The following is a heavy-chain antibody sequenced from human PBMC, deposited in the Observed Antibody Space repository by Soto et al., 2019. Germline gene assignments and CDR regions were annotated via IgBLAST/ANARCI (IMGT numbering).Heavy chain of an antibody. Sequence: PGGSLRLSCAASGFTFDDYGMSWVRQAPGKGLEWVSGINWNGGSTGYADSVKGRFTISRDNAKNSLYLQMNSLRAEDTALYHCARGGGPSYWYFDLWGRGTLVTVSS. CDR3: ARGGGPSYWYFDL. D-gene: IGHD3-16*01. CDR2: INWNGGST. J-gene: IGHJ2*01. CDR1: GFTFDDYG. V-gene: IGHV3-20*01.